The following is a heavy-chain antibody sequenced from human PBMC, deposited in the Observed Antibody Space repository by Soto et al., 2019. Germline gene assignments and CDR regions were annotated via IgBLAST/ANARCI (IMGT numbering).Heavy chain of an antibody. J-gene: IGHJ4*02. CDR1: GFTFSSYG. CDR3: CGGYRYGFVDY. V-gene: IGHV3-33*01. CDR2: IWYDGSNK. Sequence: QVQLVESGGGVVQPGRSLRLSCAASGFTFSSYGMHWVRQAPGKGLEWVAVIWYDGSNKYYADSVKGRFTISRDNSKNPLYLQMNSLRAEDTAVYYCCGGYRYGFVDYWGQGTLVTVSS. D-gene: IGHD5-18*01.